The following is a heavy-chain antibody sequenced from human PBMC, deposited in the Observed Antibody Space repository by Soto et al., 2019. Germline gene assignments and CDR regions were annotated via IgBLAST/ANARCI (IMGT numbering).Heavy chain of an antibody. J-gene: IGHJ6*02. CDR3: ARDFSIAAAGTRGYYYYYYGMDV. Sequence: QVQLVQSGAEVKKPGASVKVSCKASGYTFTSYGISWVRQAPGQGLEWMGWISAYNGNTNYAQKLQGRVTMTTDTSTSTAYMVLRSLRSDDTAVYYCARDFSIAAAGTRGYYYYYYGMDVWGQGTTVTVSS. CDR2: ISAYNGNT. D-gene: IGHD6-13*01. V-gene: IGHV1-18*01. CDR1: GYTFTSYG.